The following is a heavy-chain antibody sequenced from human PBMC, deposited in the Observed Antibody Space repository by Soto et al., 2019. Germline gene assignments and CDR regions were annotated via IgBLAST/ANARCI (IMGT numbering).Heavy chain of an antibody. CDR1: GASISSGDYY. CDR3: ARLLRFLEWPISPYYYYGMDV. Sequence: ETLSLTCTVSGASISSGDYYWSWIRQPPGKALEWLAHIFSNDEKSYSTSLKSRLTISKDTSKSQVVLTMTNMDPVDTATYYCARLLRFLEWPISPYYYYGMDVWGQGTTVTVSS. V-gene: IGHV2-26*01. D-gene: IGHD3-3*01. J-gene: IGHJ6*02. CDR2: IFSNDEK.